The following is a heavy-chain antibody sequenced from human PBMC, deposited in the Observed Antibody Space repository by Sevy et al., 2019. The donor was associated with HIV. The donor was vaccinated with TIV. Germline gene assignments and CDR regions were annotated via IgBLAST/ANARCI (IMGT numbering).Heavy chain of an antibody. Sequence: GGSLRLPCAASGFTFSTYGMHWVRQAPGKGLEWVAVISYDGSNKYYGDSVKGRFTISRDNSKNTLYLQMNSLRAEDTAVYYCARDINQLLYGGSNYYYGTDVWGQGTTVTVSS. CDR3: ARDINQLLYGGSNYYYGTDV. J-gene: IGHJ6*02. CDR2: ISYDGSNK. V-gene: IGHV3-33*05. D-gene: IGHD2-2*02. CDR1: GFTFSTYG.